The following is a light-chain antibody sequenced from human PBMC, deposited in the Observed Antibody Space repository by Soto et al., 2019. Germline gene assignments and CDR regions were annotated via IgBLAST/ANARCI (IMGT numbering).Light chain of an antibody. J-gene: IGKJ3*01. V-gene: IGKV3-15*01. CDR2: GAS. CDR3: QQYNDWPRT. CDR1: QSVNSN. Sequence: ETVMTQSPATLSVSPGERATLSCRASQSVNSNLAWYQQKPGQAPGVLIYGASTRATGVPARFSGSGSGTAFTLTIRRLQSEDFAVYYWQQYNDWPRTFGPGTKVDIK.